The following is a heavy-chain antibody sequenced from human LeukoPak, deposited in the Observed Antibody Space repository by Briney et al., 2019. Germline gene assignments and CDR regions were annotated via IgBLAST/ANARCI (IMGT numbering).Heavy chain of an antibody. V-gene: IGHV3-21*01. D-gene: IGHD6-6*01. CDR3: ARARSSSSADLGY. J-gene: IGHJ4*02. Sequence: PGGSLRLSCAASGFTFSSYAMHWVRQAPGKGLEWVSSISSSSSYIYYADSVKGRFTISRDNAKNSLYLQMNSLRAEDTAVYYCARARSSSSADLGYWGQGTLVTVSS. CDR1: GFTFSSYA. CDR2: ISSSSSYI.